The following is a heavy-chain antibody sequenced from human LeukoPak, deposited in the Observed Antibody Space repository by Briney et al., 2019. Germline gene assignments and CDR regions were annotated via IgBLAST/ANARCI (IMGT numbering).Heavy chain of an antibody. Sequence: SETLSLTCTVSGVSISSGGYYWSWIRQHPGKGLEWIGYIYYSGSTYYNPSLKSRVTISVDTSKNQFSLKLSSVTAADTAVYYCARDRYYYGSGTYGMDVWGQGTTVTVSS. CDR1: GVSISSGGYY. J-gene: IGHJ6*02. CDR3: ARDRYYYGSGTYGMDV. D-gene: IGHD3-10*01. CDR2: IYYSGST. V-gene: IGHV4-31*03.